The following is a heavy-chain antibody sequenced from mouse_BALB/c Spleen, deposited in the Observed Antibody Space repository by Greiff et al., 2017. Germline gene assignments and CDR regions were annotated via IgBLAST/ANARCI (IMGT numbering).Heavy chain of an antibody. J-gene: IGHJ2*01. Sequence: EVKLLESGPGLVKPSQSLSLTCTVTGYSITSDYAWNWIRQFPGNKLEWMGYISYSGSTSYNPSLKSRISITRDTSKNQFFLQLNSVTTEDTATYYCARTRAIWAYYFDYWGQGTTLTVSS. CDR3: ARTRAIWAYYFDY. CDR2: ISYSGST. V-gene: IGHV3-2*02. CDR1: GYSITSDYA. D-gene: IGHD3-1*01.